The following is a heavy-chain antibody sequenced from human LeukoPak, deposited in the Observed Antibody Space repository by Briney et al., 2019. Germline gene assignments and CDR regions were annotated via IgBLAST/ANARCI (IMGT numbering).Heavy chain of an antibody. CDR2: IHSDGSST. D-gene: IGHD6-19*01. V-gene: IGHV3-74*01. CDR3: ARSGWSYYFDY. CDR1: GFTFSSYW. J-gene: IGHJ4*02. Sequence: GGSLRLSCAASGFTFSSYWMHWVRQAPGKGLVWVSRIHSDGSSTSYADSVRGRFTISRDDAKSTLYLQMNSLRAEDTAVYYCARSGWSYYFDYWGQGTLVTVSS.